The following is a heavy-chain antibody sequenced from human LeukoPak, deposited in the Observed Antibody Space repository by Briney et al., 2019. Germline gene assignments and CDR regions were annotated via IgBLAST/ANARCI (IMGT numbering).Heavy chain of an antibody. D-gene: IGHD4-17*01. CDR3: ASITTVTTNGAY. J-gene: IGHJ4*02. CDR2: ISYDGSNK. CDR1: GFTFSSYW. V-gene: IGHV3-30-3*01. Sequence: GGSLRLSCAASGFTFSSYWMSWVRQAPGKGLEWVAVISYDGSNKYYADSVKGRFTISRDNSKNTLYLQMNSLRAEDTAVYYCASITTVTTNGAYWGQGTLVTVSS.